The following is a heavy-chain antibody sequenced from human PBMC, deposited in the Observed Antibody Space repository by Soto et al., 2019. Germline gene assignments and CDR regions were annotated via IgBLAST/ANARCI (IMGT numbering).Heavy chain of an antibody. D-gene: IGHD3-16*02. CDR3: AVIEFCYDYVWGGYRHDLHTYCFKP. V-gene: IGHV4-34*01. Sequence: SETLAITFAVYGGSFRGYYWSWNRQPPGKGRGWIGEINHSGITNYNPSLKSRVTMSVDTSKNQFSLKLSSVTAADTAVSYFAVIEFCYDYVWGGYRHDLHTYCFKPWGEGTLDTVSS. CDR2: INHSGIT. J-gene: IGHJ5*02. CDR1: GGSFRGYY.